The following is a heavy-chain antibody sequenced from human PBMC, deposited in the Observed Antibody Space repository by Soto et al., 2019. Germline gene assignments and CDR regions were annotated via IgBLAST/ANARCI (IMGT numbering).Heavy chain of an antibody. V-gene: IGHV4-61*01. J-gene: IGHJ3*02. CDR3: ARDTYGGGI. D-gene: IGHD2-21*01. CDR2: IYYTGTT. Sequence: PAETLSLTCTVSGGSISSSSYYWGWIRQPPGKGLEWIGYIYYTGTTNYNPSVQSRVTISVDTSKNQVSLRLSSVTAADTDMYYCARDTYGGGIWGQGTMVTVSS. CDR1: GGSISSSSYY.